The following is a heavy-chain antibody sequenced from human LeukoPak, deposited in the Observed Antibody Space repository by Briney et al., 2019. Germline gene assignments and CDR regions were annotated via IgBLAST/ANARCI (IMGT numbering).Heavy chain of an antibody. CDR1: GASISHYY. J-gene: IGHJ4*02. D-gene: IGHD1-26*01. Sequence: SETLSLTCTVSGASISHYYWSWIRQTPAKGLEWMGHIHTSGGSTYYPSLKSRLTMSIDTSRNQLSLKMTSVTAADPAVYFCARLGSYHDFWGEGALVTVPS. CDR2: IHTSGGS. CDR3: ARLGSYHDF. V-gene: IGHV4-4*09.